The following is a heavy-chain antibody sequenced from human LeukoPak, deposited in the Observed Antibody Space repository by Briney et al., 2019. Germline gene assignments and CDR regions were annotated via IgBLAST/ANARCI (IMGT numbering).Heavy chain of an antibody. CDR2: IYSGGST. CDR3: AGSDYGDYGPHADY. CDR1: GFTVSSNY. Sequence: GGSLRLSCAASGFTVSSNYMSWVRQAPGKGLEWVSVIYSGGSTYYADSVKGRFTISRDNSKNTVYLQMNSLGAEDTAVYYCAGSDYGDYGPHADYWGQGTLVTVSS. D-gene: IGHD4-17*01. J-gene: IGHJ4*02. V-gene: IGHV3-66*01.